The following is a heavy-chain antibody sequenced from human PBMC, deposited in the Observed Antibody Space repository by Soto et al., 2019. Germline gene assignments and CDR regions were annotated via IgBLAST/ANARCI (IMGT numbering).Heavy chain of an antibody. CDR1: GFTFSSYG. V-gene: IGHV3-30*18. D-gene: IGHD2-15*01. J-gene: IGHJ4*02. Sequence: GGSLRLSCAASGFTFSSYGMHWVRQAPGKGLEWVAVISYDGSNKYYADSVKGRFTISRDNSKNTLYLQMNSLRAEDTAVYYCAKDREVVVAAPRHYFDYWGQGTLVTVSS. CDR3: AKDREVVVAAPRHYFDY. CDR2: ISYDGSNK.